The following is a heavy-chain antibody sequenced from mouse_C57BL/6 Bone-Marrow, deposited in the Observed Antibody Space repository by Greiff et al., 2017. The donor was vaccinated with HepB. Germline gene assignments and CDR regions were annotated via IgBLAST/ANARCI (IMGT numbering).Heavy chain of an antibody. J-gene: IGHJ4*01. D-gene: IGHD4-1*01. Sequence: QVQLQQSGAELAKPGASVKLSCKASGYTFTSYWMHWVKQRPGRGLEWIGYINPSSGYTKYNQKFKDKATLTADKSSSTAYMQLSSLTYEDSAVYYCARCASNWDVYYYAMDYWGQGTSVTVSS. V-gene: IGHV1-7*01. CDR1: GYTFTSYW. CDR3: ARCASNWDVYYYAMDY. CDR2: INPSSGYT.